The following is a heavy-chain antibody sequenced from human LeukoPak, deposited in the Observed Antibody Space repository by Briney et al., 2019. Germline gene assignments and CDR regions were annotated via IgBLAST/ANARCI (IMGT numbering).Heavy chain of an antibody. J-gene: IGHJ4*02. V-gene: IGHV3-23*01. Sequence: GGSLRLSCAASGFTFSSYAMSWVRQAPGKGLEWVSAISGSGGSTYYADSVKGRFTISRDNSKNTLYLQMNSLRAEDTAVYYCAKLVLLWFGEYPVYFDYWGQGTLVTVSS. CDR1: GFTFSSYA. CDR3: AKLVLLWFGEYPVYFDY. D-gene: IGHD3-10*01. CDR2: ISGSGGST.